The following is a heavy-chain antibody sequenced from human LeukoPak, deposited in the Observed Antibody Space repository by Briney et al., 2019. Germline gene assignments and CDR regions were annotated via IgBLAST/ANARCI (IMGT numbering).Heavy chain of an antibody. Sequence: GGSLRLSCAASGFTFSSYSMNWVRQAPGKGLEWVSYISSSSRYIYYADSVKGRFTISRDNAKNSLYLQMNSLRAEDTAVYYCASSTLGYSYGFDYWGQGTLVTVSS. D-gene: IGHD5-18*01. CDR1: GFTFSSYS. CDR2: ISSSSRYI. V-gene: IGHV3-21*05. J-gene: IGHJ4*02. CDR3: ASSTLGYSYGFDY.